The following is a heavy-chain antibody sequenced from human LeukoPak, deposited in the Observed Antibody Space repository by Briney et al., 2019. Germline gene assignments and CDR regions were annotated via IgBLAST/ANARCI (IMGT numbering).Heavy chain of an antibody. J-gene: IGHJ4*02. CDR1: GYTFTSYY. CDR2: INPSGGST. V-gene: IGHV1-46*01. CDR3: ARDHPNYYDSSGYYYVEDY. Sequence: ASVKVSCKASGYTFTSYYMHWVRQAPGQGLEWMGIINPSGGSTSYAQKFQGRVTMTRDTSTSTVYMELSSLRSEDTAVYYCARDHPNYYDSSGYYYVEDYWGQGTLVTVSS. D-gene: IGHD3-22*01.